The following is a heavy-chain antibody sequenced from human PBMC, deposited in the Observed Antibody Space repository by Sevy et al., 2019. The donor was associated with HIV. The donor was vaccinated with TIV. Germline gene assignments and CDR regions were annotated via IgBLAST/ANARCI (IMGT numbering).Heavy chain of an antibody. V-gene: IGHV3-74*01. J-gene: IGHJ4*02. CDR3: ARGPKKYSGSIRTIDY. D-gene: IGHD1-26*01. Sequence: EGSLRLSCAASGFTFSSYWMHWVRQAPGKGLVWVSRINSDGSSTSYADSVKGRFTISRDNAKNTLYLQMNSLRAEDTAVYYCARGPKKYSGSIRTIDYWGQGTLVTVSS. CDR1: GFTFSSYW. CDR2: INSDGSST.